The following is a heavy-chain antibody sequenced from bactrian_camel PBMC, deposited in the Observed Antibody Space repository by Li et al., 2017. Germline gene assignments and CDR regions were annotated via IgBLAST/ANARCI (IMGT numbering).Heavy chain of an antibody. CDR1: GFDFGSYY. J-gene: IGHJ6*01. CDR3: VRDGGSSYFGY. V-gene: IGHV3S40*01. D-gene: IGHD6*01. Sequence: VQLVESGGGLVQPGGSQRLSCAASGFDFGSYYMSWVRQAPGKGLEWVSTIRSGGGTTVYADSVKGRFTISRDNAKNMVYLLMNSLKSEDTAVYYCVRDGGSSYFGYWGQGTQVTVS. CDR2: IRSGGGTT.